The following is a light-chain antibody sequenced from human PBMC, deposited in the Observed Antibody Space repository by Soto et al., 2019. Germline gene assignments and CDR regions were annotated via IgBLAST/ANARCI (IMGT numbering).Light chain of an antibody. CDR3: QQCHRYLT. Sequence: DIQMTPSPSTLSASVGDRVTITCRASESMSNCLAWYQQKPGKAPKLLISGASSLQSGVPSRFSGSASGTEFTLTISSLQPDDIATYYCQQCHRYLTFGQGTKVDIK. V-gene: IGKV1-5*01. CDR1: ESMSNC. CDR2: GAS. J-gene: IGKJ1*01.